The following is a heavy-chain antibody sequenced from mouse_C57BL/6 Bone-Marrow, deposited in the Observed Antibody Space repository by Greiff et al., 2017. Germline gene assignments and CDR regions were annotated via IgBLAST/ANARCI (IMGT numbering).Heavy chain of an antibody. V-gene: IGHV1-53*01. CDR1: GYTFTSYW. D-gene: IGHD2-1*01. CDR3: ASSNYGNYFDY. Sequence: VQLQQPGTELAKPGASVKLSCKASGYTFTSYWMHWVKQRPGQGLEWIGNINPSNGGPNYNEKFKSKATLTVDPPSSTAYMPLSSLTSEDSAVYYCASSNYGNYFDYWGQGTTLTVSS. CDR2: INPSNGGP. J-gene: IGHJ2*01.